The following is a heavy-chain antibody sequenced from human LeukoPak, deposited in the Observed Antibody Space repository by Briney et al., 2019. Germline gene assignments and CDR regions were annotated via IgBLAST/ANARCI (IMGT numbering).Heavy chain of an antibody. CDR1: GGSISSGGYY. J-gene: IGHJ6*04. Sequence: PSETLSLTCTVSGGSISSGGYYWSWIRQHTGKGLEWIGYIYYSGSTYYNPSLKSRVTISVDTSKNQFSLKLSSVTAADTAVYYCARDLWFGELWHVMDVWGKGTTVTVSS. D-gene: IGHD3-10*01. V-gene: IGHV4-31*03. CDR2: IYYSGST. CDR3: ARDLWFGELWHVMDV.